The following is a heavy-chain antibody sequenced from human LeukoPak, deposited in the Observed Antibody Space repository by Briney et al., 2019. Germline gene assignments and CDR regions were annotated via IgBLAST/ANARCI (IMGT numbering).Heavy chain of an antibody. CDR2: IYYSGST. CDR3: ASSGLYQSLAHFDY. Sequence: SETLSLTCTVSGGSLSSYYWSWIRQPPGEGLEWIGYIYYSGSTTYNPSLTSRVTISVDTSKNQFSLKLSSVTAADTAVYYCASSGLYQSLAHFDYWGQGTLVTVSS. CDR1: GGSLSSYY. D-gene: IGHD6-19*01. J-gene: IGHJ4*02. V-gene: IGHV4-59*08.